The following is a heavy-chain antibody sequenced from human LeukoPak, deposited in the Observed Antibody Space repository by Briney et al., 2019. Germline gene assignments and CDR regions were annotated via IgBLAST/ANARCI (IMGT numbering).Heavy chain of an antibody. D-gene: IGHD4-17*01. CDR1: GYTFTVCG. J-gene: IGHJ4*02. V-gene: IGHV1-18*01. CDR2: ISAYNGNT. Sequence: ASVKVSCKASGYTFTVCGISWVRQAPAQGLEWMGWISAYNGNTNYAQKLQGRVTMTTDTSTSTAYMELRSLRSDDTAVYYCARDRDYAGFDYWGQGTLVTVSS. CDR3: ARDRDYAGFDY.